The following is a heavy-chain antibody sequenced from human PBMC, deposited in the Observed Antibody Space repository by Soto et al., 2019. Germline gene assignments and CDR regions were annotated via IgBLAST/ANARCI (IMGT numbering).Heavy chain of an antibody. CDR3: ARAHIVVVPAAISWFDP. CDR2: IYPGDSDT. J-gene: IGHJ5*02. V-gene: IGHV5-51*01. D-gene: IGHD2-2*01. Sequence: GESLKISCKGSGYSFTSYWIGWVRQMPGKGLEWMGIIYPGDSDTRYSPSFQGQVTISADKSISTAYLQWSGLKASDTAVYYCARAHIVVVPAAISWFDPWGQGTLVTVSS. CDR1: GYSFTSYW.